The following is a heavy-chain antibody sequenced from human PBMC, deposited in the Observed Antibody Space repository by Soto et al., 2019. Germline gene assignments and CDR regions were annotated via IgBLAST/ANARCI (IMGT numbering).Heavy chain of an antibody. CDR3: AKERAARGIDY. CDR1: GFTFSGSA. J-gene: IGHJ4*02. D-gene: IGHD6-6*01. V-gene: IGHV3-73*01. CDR2: IRSKANSYAT. Sequence: GGALRLSCAASGFTFSGSAIHWVRQASGKGREWVGRIRSKANSYATAYAASVKGRFTISRDNSENTVYLQMNSLRVDDTALYYCAKERAARGIDYWGPGTLVTVSS.